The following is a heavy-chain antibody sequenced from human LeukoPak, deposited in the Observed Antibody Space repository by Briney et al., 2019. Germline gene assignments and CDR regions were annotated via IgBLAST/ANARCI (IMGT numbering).Heavy chain of an antibody. V-gene: IGHV3-23*01. CDR3: AKSYDFGRGPPGDAFDN. CDR2: IICREGRT. Sequence: GGSLRLSCVVSEFTFGNYAMHWVRPAPGGGRGWVSTIICREGRTFYADSVNGRVTSSRDNAKESVFLQMNGLRDDDTAVYYCAKSYDFGRGPPGDAFDNWGQGTPVTVSS. CDR1: EFTFGNYA. J-gene: IGHJ3*02. D-gene: IGHD3-3*01.